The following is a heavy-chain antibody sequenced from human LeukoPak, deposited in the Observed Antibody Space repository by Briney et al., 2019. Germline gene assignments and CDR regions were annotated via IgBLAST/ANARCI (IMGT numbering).Heavy chain of an antibody. CDR1: EFTFSSYS. CDR2: ITNSGNSK. Sequence: PGGSLRLSCAASEFTFSSYSMNWVRQAPGKGLEWVSYITNSGNSKSYADSVKGRFTISRDNTKNSLYLQMNGLRAEDTAVYYCARGYSSSWSPSNYFDYWGQGTLVTVSS. CDR3: ARGYSSSWSPSNYFDY. V-gene: IGHV3-48*01. J-gene: IGHJ4*02. D-gene: IGHD6-13*01.